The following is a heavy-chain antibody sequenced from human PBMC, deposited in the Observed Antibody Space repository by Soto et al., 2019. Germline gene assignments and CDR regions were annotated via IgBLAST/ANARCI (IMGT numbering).Heavy chain of an antibody. CDR1: GFTLSSYW. V-gene: IGHV3-74*01. J-gene: IGHJ4*02. CDR3: TSGPPMYCSSSSCYASPFDY. CDR2: INSDGSRT. Sequence: EVQLVESGGGLVQPGGSLRLSCAASGFTLSSYWMHWVRQAPGKGLVWVSRINSDGSRTSYADSVKGRFTISRDNAKNTLYLQINSLRAEDTAVYYCTSGPPMYCSSSSCYASPFDYWGQGTLVTVSS. D-gene: IGHD2-2*01.